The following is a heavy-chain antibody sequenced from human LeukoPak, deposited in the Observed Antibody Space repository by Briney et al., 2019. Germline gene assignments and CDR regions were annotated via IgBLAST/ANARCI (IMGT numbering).Heavy chain of an antibody. D-gene: IGHD1-1*01. J-gene: IGHJ4*02. CDR1: GYTFTGYY. CDR2: INPNSGGT. CDR3: ATALLSVGTSY. Sequence: GASVKVSCKASGYTFTGYYMHWVRQAPAQGLEWMGWINPNSGGTNYAQKFQGRVTMTRDTSISTAYMELSRLTSDDTAVYYCATALLSVGTSYWGQGTLVTVSS. V-gene: IGHV1-2*02.